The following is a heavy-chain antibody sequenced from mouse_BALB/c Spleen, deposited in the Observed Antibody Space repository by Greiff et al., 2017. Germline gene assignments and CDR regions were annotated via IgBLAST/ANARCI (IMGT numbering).Heavy chain of an antibody. CDR2: IDPYYGGT. CDR1: GYSFTGYN. J-gene: IGHJ2*01. D-gene: IGHD2-3*01. Sequence: EVQRVESGPELEKPGASVKISCKASGYSFTGYNMNWVNQSNGKSLEWIGNIDPYYGGTSYNQKFKGKATLTVDKSSSTAYMQLKSLTSEDSAVYYCARLGDDGYYSDWGQGTTLTVTS. CDR3: ARLGDDGYYSD. V-gene: IGHV1-39*01.